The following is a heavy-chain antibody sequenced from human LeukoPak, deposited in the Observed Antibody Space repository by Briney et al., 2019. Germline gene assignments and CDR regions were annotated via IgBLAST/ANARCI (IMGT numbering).Heavy chain of an antibody. CDR1: GGSISSGDYY. J-gene: IGHJ3*02. Sequence: SSETLSLTCTVSGGSISSGDYYWSWIRQPPGKGLERVGYIYYSGSTYYNPSLKSRVTISVDTSKNQFSLKLSSVTAADTAVYYCARDSSGWYEDAFDIWGQGTMVTVSS. CDR2: IYYSGST. CDR3: ARDSSGWYEDAFDI. D-gene: IGHD6-19*01. V-gene: IGHV4-30-4*01.